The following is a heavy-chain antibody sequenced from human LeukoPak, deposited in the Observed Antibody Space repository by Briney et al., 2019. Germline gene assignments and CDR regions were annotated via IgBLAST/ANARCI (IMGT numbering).Heavy chain of an antibody. V-gene: IGHV3-20*04. CDR3: AELGITMIGGV. CDR2: INWNGIIK. Sequence: GGSLRLSCAVSGFTFEDYGMSWVRQGPGKGLEWVAGINWNGIIKRYGDSVRGRFTISRDNAKNSLYLQMNSLRAEDTAVYYCAELGITMIGGVWGKGTTVTISS. D-gene: IGHD3-10*02. CDR1: GFTFEDYG. J-gene: IGHJ6*04.